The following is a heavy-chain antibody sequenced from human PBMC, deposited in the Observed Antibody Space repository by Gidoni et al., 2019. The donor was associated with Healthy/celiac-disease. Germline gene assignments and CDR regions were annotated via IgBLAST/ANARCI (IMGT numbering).Heavy chain of an antibody. V-gene: IGHV3-11*01. CDR3: AREDYYGSSGYYYGMDV. D-gene: IGHD3-22*01. J-gene: IGHJ6*02. CDR2: ISSSGSTI. Sequence: QVQLVESGGGLVKPGGSLRLSCAASGFTFSDYYMSWLRQAPGKVLEWVSYISSSGSTIYYADSVKGRFTISRDNAKNSLYLQMNRLRAEDTAVYYCAREDYYGSSGYYYGMDVWGQGTTVTVSS. CDR1: GFTFSDYY.